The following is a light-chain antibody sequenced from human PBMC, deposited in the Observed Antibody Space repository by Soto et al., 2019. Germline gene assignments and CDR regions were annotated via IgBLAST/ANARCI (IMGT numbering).Light chain of an antibody. V-gene: IGLV2-14*03. CDR1: SSDVGGYDY. J-gene: IGLJ2*01. Sequence: QSALTQPASVSGSPGQSITISCTGTSSDVGGYDYGSWYQHHPGKAPKLMIYDVTNRPSGVSNRFSGSKSGNTASLTISGLQAEDEADYYCGSYTSSSTLHVVFGGGTQLTVL. CDR2: DVT. CDR3: GSYTSSSTLHVV.